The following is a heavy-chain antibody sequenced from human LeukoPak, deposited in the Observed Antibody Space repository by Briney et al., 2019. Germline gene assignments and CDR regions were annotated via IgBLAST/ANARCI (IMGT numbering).Heavy chain of an antibody. D-gene: IGHD4-17*01. Sequence: ASAKVSCKASGYTFTSYDINWVRQATGQGLEWMGWMNPNSGNTGYAQKLQGRVTMTTDTSTSTAYMELRSLRSDDTAVYYCARSNYGDYAHYYMDVWGKGTTVTVSS. J-gene: IGHJ6*03. CDR2: MNPNSGNT. CDR1: GYTFTSYD. V-gene: IGHV1-8*01. CDR3: ARSNYGDYAHYYMDV.